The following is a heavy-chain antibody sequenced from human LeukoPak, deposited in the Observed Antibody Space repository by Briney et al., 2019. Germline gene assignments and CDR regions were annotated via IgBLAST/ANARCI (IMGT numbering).Heavy chain of an antibody. CDR1: GASITSYY. V-gene: IGHV4-4*09. CDR2: SYNNGYIQTTGTA. Sequence: NSSETLSLTCTVSGASITSYYWSWIRQPPGKGLEWLGYSYNNGYIQTTGTANYNPSLKSRVTISVDTSKNQFSLRLSSVTAADTAMYYCARHRRIADFDYWGQGTLVTVSS. CDR3: ARHRRIADFDY. J-gene: IGHJ4*02. D-gene: IGHD6-13*01.